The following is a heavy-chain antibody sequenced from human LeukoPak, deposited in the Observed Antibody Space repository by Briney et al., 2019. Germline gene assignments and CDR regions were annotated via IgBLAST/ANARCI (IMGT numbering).Heavy chain of an antibody. J-gene: IGHJ4*02. V-gene: IGHV4-59*01. CDR3: ARAPEPIAAAGYYDY. CDR2: IYYSGST. D-gene: IGHD6-13*01. CDR1: GGSISSYC. Sequence: SETLSLTCTVSGGSISSYCWSWIRQPPGKGLEWIGYIYYSGSTNYNPSLKSRVTISVDTSKNQFSLKLSSVTAADTAVYYCARAPEPIAAAGYYDYWGQGTLVTVSS.